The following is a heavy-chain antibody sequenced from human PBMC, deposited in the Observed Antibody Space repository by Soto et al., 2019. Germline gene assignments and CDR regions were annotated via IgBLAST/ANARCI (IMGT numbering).Heavy chain of an antibody. CDR2: FDPEDGET. CDR3: ARGRGRGGSFRNYYGMDG. V-gene: IGHV1-24*01. Sequence: ASVKVSCKVSGYTLTELAMHWVRQAPGKGLEWMGGFDPEDGETIYAQKFQGRVTITRDTSASTAYMELSSLRSEDTAVYYCARGRGRGGSFRNYYGMDGWGQGTTVTVSS. D-gene: IGHD2-15*01. CDR1: GYTLTELA. J-gene: IGHJ6*02.